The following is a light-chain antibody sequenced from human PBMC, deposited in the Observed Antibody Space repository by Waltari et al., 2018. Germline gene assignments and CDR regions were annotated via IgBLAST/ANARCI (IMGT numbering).Light chain of an antibody. V-gene: IGLV2-14*03. CDR2: DVT. J-gene: IGLJ2*01. CDR3: SSYSDISISLL. CDR1: SIDIGVYNN. Sequence: QSALTQPASVSGSPGQSITISCTGTSIDIGVYNNVSWYQQHLVKAPTLIIYDVTERPSGVCIRCSGAKSGNTASLTISGFQTDDEYDYFCSSYSDISISLLFGGGTKLTVL.